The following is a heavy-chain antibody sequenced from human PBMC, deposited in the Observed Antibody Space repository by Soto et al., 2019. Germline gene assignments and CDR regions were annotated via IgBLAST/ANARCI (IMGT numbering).Heavy chain of an antibody. Sequence: GGSLRLSCAASGFTFSSYSMNWVRQAPGKGLEWVSSISSSSSYIYYADSVKGRFTISRDNAKNSLYPQMNSLRAEDTAVYYCAAAGPGGVVAYYYYGMDVWRQRTTVTVSS. V-gene: IGHV3-21*01. CDR1: GFTFSSYS. CDR2: ISSSSSYI. D-gene: IGHD2-15*01. CDR3: AAAGPGGVVAYYYYGMDV. J-gene: IGHJ6*02.